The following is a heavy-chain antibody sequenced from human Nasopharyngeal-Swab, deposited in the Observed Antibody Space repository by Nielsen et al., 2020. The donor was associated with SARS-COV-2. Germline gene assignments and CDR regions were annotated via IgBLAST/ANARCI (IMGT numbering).Heavy chain of an antibody. CDR3: ARGSYDSSGEYYYYGMDV. CDR1: GGSFSGYY. Sequence: SQTLSLTCAVYGGSFSGYYWSCNRQPPGKGLEWIGEINHSGSTNYNPSLKSRVTISVDTSKNQFSLKLSSVTAADTAVYYCARGSYDSSGEYYYYGMDVWGQGTTVTVSS. V-gene: IGHV4-34*01. CDR2: INHSGST. D-gene: IGHD3-22*01. J-gene: IGHJ6*02.